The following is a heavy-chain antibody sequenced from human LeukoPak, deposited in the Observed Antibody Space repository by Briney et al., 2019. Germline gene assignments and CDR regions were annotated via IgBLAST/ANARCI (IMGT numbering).Heavy chain of an antibody. CDR2: ISGSGGTT. D-gene: IGHD5-18*01. V-gene: IGHV3-23*01. Sequence: GGSLRLSCAASGFTFSSYGMSWVRQAPGKGLEWVSSISGSGGTTSYADSVKGRFTISRDNSKNTLYLQMNSLRADDTAVYSCAKDPPTVMANAFHIWGQGTMVTVS. CDR3: AKDPPTVMANAFHI. CDR1: GFTFSSYG. J-gene: IGHJ3*02.